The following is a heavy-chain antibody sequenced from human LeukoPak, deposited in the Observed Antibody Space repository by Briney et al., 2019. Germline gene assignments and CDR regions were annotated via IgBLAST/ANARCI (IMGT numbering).Heavy chain of an antibody. CDR1: GGSISSSSYY. CDR2: IYYSGST. D-gene: IGHD3-22*01. Sequence: TSETLSLTCTVSGGSISSSSYYWGWIRQPPGKGLEWIGSIYYSGSTYYNPSLKSRVTISVDTSKNQFSLKLSSVTAADTAVYYCARDLPSPYYYDSSGDDAFDIWGQGTMVTVSS. CDR3: ARDLPSPYYYDSSGDDAFDI. J-gene: IGHJ3*02. V-gene: IGHV4-39*07.